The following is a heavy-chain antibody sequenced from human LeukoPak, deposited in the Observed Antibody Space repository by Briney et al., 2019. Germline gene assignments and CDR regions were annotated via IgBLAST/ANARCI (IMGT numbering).Heavy chain of an antibody. CDR2: ISYDGSNK. CDR3: ARGGQGYDLNWFDP. V-gene: IGHV3-30*03. D-gene: IGHD3-3*01. Sequence: GGSLRLSCSASGFTFSSYGMHWVRQAPGKGLEWVAVISYDGSNKYYADSVKGRFTISRDNSKNTLYLQMNSLRAEDTAVYYCARGGQGYDLNWFDPWGQGTLVTVSS. J-gene: IGHJ5*02. CDR1: GFTFSSYG.